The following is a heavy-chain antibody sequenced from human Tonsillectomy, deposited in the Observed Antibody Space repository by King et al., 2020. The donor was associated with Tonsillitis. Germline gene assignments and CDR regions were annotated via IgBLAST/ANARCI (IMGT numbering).Heavy chain of an antibody. CDR3: ARDVLGGFDY. CDR2: ISSTSKYI. Sequence: EVQLVESGGGLVKPGGSLRLSCTASGFSFSSYAMNWVRQAPGKGLEWVSSISSTSKYIFYADSVKGRFTISRDNAKNSLFLQMSGLRAGDTAVYYCARDVLGGFDYWGQGTLVPVSS. CDR1: GFSFSSYA. D-gene: IGHD3-16*01. J-gene: IGHJ4*02. V-gene: IGHV3-21*01.